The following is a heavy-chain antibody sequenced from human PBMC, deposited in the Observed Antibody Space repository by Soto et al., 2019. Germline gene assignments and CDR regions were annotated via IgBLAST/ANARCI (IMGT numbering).Heavy chain of an antibody. J-gene: IGHJ3*02. CDR1: GGSISSYY. CDR2: IYTSGST. D-gene: IGHD3-16*02. CDR3: ARGGLRGFGGVIDAFDI. Sequence: SETLSLTCTVSGGSISSYYWSWIRQPAGKGLEWIGRIYTSGSTNYNPSLKSRVTMSVDTSKNQFSLKLSSVTAADRAVYYCARGGLRGFGGVIDAFDIWGQGTMVTVSS. V-gene: IGHV4-4*07.